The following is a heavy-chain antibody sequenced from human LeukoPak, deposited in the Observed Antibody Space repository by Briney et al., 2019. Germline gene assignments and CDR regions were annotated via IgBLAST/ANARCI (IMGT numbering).Heavy chain of an antibody. CDR1: GFTFSSYS. J-gene: IGHJ4*02. D-gene: IGHD6-13*01. V-gene: IGHV3-21*01. Sequence: GGSLRLSCAASGFTFSSYSMNWVRQAPGKGLEWVSSISNSSSYIYYADSVKGRFTISGDNAKNSLYLQMNSLRAEDTAVYYCARDRYLIGIAAAGTLDYWGQGTLVTVSS. CDR2: ISNSSSYI. CDR3: ARDRYLIGIAAAGTLDY.